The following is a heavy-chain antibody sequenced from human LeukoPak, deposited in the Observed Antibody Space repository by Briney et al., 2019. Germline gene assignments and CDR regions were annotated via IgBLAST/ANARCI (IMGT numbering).Heavy chain of an antibody. CDR1: GLILRTFW. J-gene: IGHJ5*02. D-gene: IGHD3-3*01. CDR3: AKSDWIET. Sequence: QAGGSLRLSCAASGLILRTFWMHWVRPAPGKGLVWVSRIKYEGSTTSYADSVKGRFTDSRDNAKNTLYLEMNNLRVEDTAVYYGAKSDWIETWGQGTLVSVSS. CDR2: IKYEGSTT. V-gene: IGHV3-74*01.